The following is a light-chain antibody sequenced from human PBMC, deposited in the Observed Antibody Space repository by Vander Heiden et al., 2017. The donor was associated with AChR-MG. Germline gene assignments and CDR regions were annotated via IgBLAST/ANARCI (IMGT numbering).Light chain of an antibody. CDR1: SSDVGGYNY. Sequence: QSALTQPPSASGSPGQSVTISCTGTSSDVGGYNYVSWYQQHPGKAPKLMIYEVSKRPSGVPDRFSGSKSGTTESLTVSGLQAEDEAYYYCSSYAGSNNLVFGGGTKLTVL. CDR2: EVS. CDR3: SSYAGSNNLV. V-gene: IGLV2-8*01. J-gene: IGLJ2*01.